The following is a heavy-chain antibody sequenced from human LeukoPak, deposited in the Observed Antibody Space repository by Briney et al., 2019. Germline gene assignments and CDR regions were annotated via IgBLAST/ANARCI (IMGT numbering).Heavy chain of an antibody. D-gene: IGHD5-24*01. CDR2: MHYSGAT. V-gene: IGHV4-34*01. Sequence: SETLSLTCAVSGGSFSGYYWSWIRQPPGKGLEWMGEMHYSGATNYDPTLKSRVTISADTSKNQFSLKLTSVSAADAAVYFCARGNLDGFYFDFWGRGTLVTVSS. CDR3: ARGNLDGFYFDF. CDR1: GGSFSGYY. J-gene: IGHJ4*02.